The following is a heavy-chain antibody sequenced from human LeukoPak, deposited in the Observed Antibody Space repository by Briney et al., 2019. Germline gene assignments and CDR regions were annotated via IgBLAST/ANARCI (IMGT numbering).Heavy chain of an antibody. CDR3: ARDPVLGYCSSTSCSNDYYYYGMDV. Sequence: ASVKVSCKASGYTFTSYAMNWVRQAPGQGLEWMGWINTNTGNPTYAQGFTGRFVFSLDTSVSTAYLQICSLKAEDPAVYYCARDPVLGYCSSTSCSNDYYYYGMDVWGQGTTVTVSS. D-gene: IGHD2-2*01. J-gene: IGHJ6*02. CDR2: INTNTGNP. CDR1: GYTFTSYA. V-gene: IGHV7-4-1*01.